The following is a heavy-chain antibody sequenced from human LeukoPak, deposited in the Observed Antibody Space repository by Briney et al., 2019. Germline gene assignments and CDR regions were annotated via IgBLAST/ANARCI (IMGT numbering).Heavy chain of an antibody. J-gene: IGHJ6*02. V-gene: IGHV1-18*01. Sequence: ASVKVSCKASGYTFTSYGISWVRQAPGQGLEWMGWISAYNGNTNYAQKLQGRVTMTTDTSTSTAYMELRSLRSDDTAVYYCARHVPYYYGSGSYFYGMDVWGQGTTVTVSS. CDR3: ARHVPYYYGSGSYFYGMDV. CDR2: ISAYNGNT. CDR1: GYTFTSYG. D-gene: IGHD3-10*01.